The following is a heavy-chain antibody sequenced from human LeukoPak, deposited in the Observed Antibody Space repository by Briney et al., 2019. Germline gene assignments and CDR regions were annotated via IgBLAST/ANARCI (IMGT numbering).Heavy chain of an antibody. CDR3: ARGGQGDGYSADEAFDI. CDR1: GGSFSGYY. CDR2: INHSGST. J-gene: IGHJ3*02. D-gene: IGHD5-24*01. Sequence: SETLSLTCAVYGGSFSGYYWSWIRQPPGKGLEWIGEINHSGSTNYNPSLKSRVTISVDTSKNQFSLQVNSVTPEDTAVYYCARGGQGDGYSADEAFDIWGQGTMVTVSS. V-gene: IGHV4-34*01.